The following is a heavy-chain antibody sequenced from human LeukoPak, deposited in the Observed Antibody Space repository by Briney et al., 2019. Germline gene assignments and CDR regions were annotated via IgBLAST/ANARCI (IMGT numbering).Heavy chain of an antibody. Sequence: SETLSLTCTVSGGSISSYYWSWIRQPPGKGLEWIGYIDYSGSTNYNPSLKSRVTISVDTSKNQFSLKLSSVTAADTAVYYCASSIVGATIKASNIWGQGTTVTVSS. D-gene: IGHD1-26*01. CDR3: ASSIVGATIKASNI. J-gene: IGHJ3*02. CDR2: IDYSGST. CDR1: GGSISSYY. V-gene: IGHV4-59*01.